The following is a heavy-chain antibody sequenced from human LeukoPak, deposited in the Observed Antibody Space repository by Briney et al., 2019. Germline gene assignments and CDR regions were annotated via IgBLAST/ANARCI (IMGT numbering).Heavy chain of an antibody. CDR1: GYTFTSYG. V-gene: IGHV1-18*01. CDR2: ISAYNGYT. Sequence: ASVKVCCNASGYTFTSYGISLVRQPPAQGLEWMGWISAYNGYTDYAQKLQFRVTMTTDTSTSTAYMELRSLRSDDTAVYYCARDKAVTTEVTQHFQHWGQGTLVTVSS. CDR3: ARDKAVTTEVTQHFQH. D-gene: IGHD4-23*01. J-gene: IGHJ1*01.